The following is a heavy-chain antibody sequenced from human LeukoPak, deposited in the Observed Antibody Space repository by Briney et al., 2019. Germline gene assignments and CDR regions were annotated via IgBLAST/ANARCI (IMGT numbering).Heavy chain of an antibody. CDR1: GFTFSDHY. D-gene: IGHD1-20*01. CDR2: SRTKANSFST. J-gene: IGHJ4*02. Sequence: GGSLRLSCAASGFTFSDHYMDWVRQAPGKGLEWVGRSRTKANSFSTEYAASVQGRFTISRDDSQNSLYLQMNSLKTEDTAVYYCARYLRYLAFFDYWGQGTLVTVSS. CDR3: ARYLRYLAFFDY. V-gene: IGHV3-72*01.